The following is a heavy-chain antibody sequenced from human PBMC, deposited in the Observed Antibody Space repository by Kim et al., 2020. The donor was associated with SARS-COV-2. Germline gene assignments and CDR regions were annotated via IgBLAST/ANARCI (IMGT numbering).Heavy chain of an antibody. CDR1: GFTFSNYA. Sequence: GGSLRLSCAASGFTFSNYAIYWVRQAPGKGLEWVSAISGSGGSTYYADSVKGRFTISRDSSKSTIHVQMSSLRVEDTAVYYCAKERSTSRRWFDPWGQGTLVTVSS. CDR2: ISGSGGST. D-gene: IGHD2-2*01. J-gene: IGHJ5*02. CDR3: AKERSTSRRWFDP. V-gene: IGHV3-23*01.